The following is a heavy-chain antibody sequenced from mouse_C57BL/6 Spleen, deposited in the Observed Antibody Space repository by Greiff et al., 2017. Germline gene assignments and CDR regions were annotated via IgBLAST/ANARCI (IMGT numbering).Heavy chain of an antibody. J-gene: IGHJ2*01. CDR1: GYTFTSYW. CDR3: ARGDVNYFDY. Sequence: QVQLQQPGAELVMPGASVKLSCKASGYTFTSYWMHWVKQRPGQGLEWLGEIDPSDSYTNYNQKFKGKSTLTVDKSSSTAYMQLSSLTSEDSAVYYCARGDVNYFDYWGQGTTLTVSS. V-gene: IGHV1-69*01. D-gene: IGHD3-3*01. CDR2: IDPSDSYT.